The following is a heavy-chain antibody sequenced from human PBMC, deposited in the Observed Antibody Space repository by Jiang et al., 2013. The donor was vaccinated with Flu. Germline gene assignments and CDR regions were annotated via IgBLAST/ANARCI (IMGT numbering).Heavy chain of an antibody. J-gene: IGHJ3*02. Sequence: EWVAVISYDGSNKYYADSVKGRFTISRDNSKNTLYLQMNSLRAEDTAVYYCAKLPYCSGGSCSESDAFDIWGQGTMVTVSS. D-gene: IGHD2-15*01. CDR3: AKLPYCSGGSCSESDAFDI. V-gene: IGHV3-30*18. CDR2: ISYDGSNK.